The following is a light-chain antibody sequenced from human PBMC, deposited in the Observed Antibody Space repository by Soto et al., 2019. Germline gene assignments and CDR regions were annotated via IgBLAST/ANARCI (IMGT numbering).Light chain of an antibody. CDR2: GAS. Sequence: EIVLTQSPGTLSLSPGERATLSCRASQSVSSSYLAWYQQKPGQAPMLLIYGASSRATGIPDRFSGSGSGTDFTLTIGRLEHEDFAVYYCHEYGSSLLTFGGGTKVEIK. J-gene: IGKJ4*01. V-gene: IGKV3-20*01. CDR3: HEYGSSLLT. CDR1: QSVSSSY.